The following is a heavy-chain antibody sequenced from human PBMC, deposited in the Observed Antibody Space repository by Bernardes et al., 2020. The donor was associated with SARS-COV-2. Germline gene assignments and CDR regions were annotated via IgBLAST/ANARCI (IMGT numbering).Heavy chain of an antibody. J-gene: IGHJ6*02. D-gene: IGHD4-4*01. CDR1: GGSISSSSYY. CDR2: IYYSGST. CDR3: ARQHSNQDYYYYGMDV. Sequence: SETLSLTCTVSGGSISSSSYYWGWIRQPPGKGLEWIGSIYYSGSTYYNPSLKSRVTISVDTSKNQFSLKLSSVTAADTAVYYCARQHSNQDYYYYGMDVWGQGTTVTVSS. V-gene: IGHV4-39*01.